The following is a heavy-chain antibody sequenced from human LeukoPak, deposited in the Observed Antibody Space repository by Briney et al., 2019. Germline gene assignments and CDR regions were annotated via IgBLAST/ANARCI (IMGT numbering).Heavy chain of an antibody. CDR2: IWYDGSNK. Sequence: GGSLRLSCAASGFTFSSYGMHWVRQAPGKGLEWVAVIWYDGSNKYYADSVRGRLTISRDNSKNTLYLQMNSLRAEDTAVYYCARAGRADGDYHYFDYWGLGTLVTVSS. V-gene: IGHV3-33*01. CDR1: GFTFSSYG. J-gene: IGHJ4*02. CDR3: ARAGRADGDYHYFDY. D-gene: IGHD4-17*01.